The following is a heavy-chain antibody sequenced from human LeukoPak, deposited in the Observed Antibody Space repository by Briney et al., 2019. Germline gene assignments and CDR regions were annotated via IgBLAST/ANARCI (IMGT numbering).Heavy chain of an antibody. V-gene: IGHV4-31*03. D-gene: IGHD3-9*01. CDR3: ARESLDILTGYSRGMDV. J-gene: IGHJ6*02. Sequence: PSETLSLTCTVSGVSISSGGYYWSWIRQHPGKGLESIGYIYYSGSTYYNPSLKSRVTISVDTSKNQFSLKLSSVTAADTAVYYCARESLDILTGYSRGMDVWGQGTTVTVSS. CDR2: IYYSGST. CDR1: GVSISSGGYY.